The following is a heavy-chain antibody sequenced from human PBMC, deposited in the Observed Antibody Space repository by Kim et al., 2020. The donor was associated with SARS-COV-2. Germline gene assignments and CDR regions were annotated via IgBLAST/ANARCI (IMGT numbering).Heavy chain of an antibody. D-gene: IGHD3-9*01. V-gene: IGHV5-51*01. J-gene: IGHJ3*02. CDR1: GYSFTSYW. CDR3: ARVGDYDILTGYQPNAFDI. Sequence: GESLKISCKGSGYSFTSYWIGWVRQMPGKGLEWMGIIYPGDFDTRYSPSFQGQVTISADKSISTAYLQWSSLKASDTAMYYCARVGDYDILTGYQPNAFDIWGQGTMVTVSS. CDR2: IYPGDFDT.